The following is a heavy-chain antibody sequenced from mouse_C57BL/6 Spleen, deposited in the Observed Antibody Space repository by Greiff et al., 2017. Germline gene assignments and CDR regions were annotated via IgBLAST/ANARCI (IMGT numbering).Heavy chain of an antibody. CDR2: IDPETGGT. V-gene: IGHV1-15*01. D-gene: IGHD2-5*01. J-gene: IGHJ1*03. Sequence: QVQLQQSGAELVRPGASVTLSCKASGYTFTDYEMHWVKQTPVHGLEWIGAIDPETGGTAYNQKFTGKAILTADKSSSTAYMELRSLTSEDSAVYYCTRSLSYYSNSDWYFDVWGTGTTVTVSS. CDR1: GYTFTDYE. CDR3: TRSLSYYSNSDWYFDV.